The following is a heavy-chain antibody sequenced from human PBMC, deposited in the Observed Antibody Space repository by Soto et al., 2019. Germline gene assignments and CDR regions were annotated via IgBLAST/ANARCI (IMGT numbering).Heavy chain of an antibody. CDR3: ARSSRWYEVGAFDI. V-gene: IGHV4-59*01. Sequence: SEILSLTCTVSGGSISSYYWSWIRQPPGKGLEWIGYIYYSGSTNYNPSLKSRVTISVDTSKNQFSLKLSSVTAADTAVYYCARSSRWYEVGAFDIWGQGTMVTVSS. CDR1: GGSISSYY. D-gene: IGHD6-13*01. J-gene: IGHJ3*02. CDR2: IYYSGST.